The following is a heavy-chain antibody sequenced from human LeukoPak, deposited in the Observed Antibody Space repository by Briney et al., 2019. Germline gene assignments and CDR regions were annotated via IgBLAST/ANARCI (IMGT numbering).Heavy chain of an antibody. CDR2: ISGSGDTT. D-gene: IGHD5-12*01. J-gene: IGHJ4*02. CDR3: AKDRESRYGAYDLGDN. V-gene: IGHV3-23*01. CDR1: GFNFSSYA. Sequence: GGSLRLSCAASGFNFSSYAMSWVRQAPGKGLEWVSAISGSGDTTYYTDSVKGRFSISRDNSKNTLYLQMNSLRAEDTAVYYCAKDRESRYGAYDLGDNWGQGTLVTVSS.